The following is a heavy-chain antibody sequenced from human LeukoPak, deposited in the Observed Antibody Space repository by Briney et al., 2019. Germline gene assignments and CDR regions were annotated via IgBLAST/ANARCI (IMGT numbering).Heavy chain of an antibody. D-gene: IGHD3-9*01. Sequence: SETLSLTRAVCGGSFSGYYWSWIRQPPGKGLEWIGEINHGGSTNYNPSLKSRITMSVDTSKNQFSLKLSSVTAADTAVYYCARDNDMGFEYWGQGTLVTASS. CDR3: ARDNDMGFEY. CDR2: INHGGST. V-gene: IGHV4-34*01. J-gene: IGHJ4*02. CDR1: GGSFSGYY.